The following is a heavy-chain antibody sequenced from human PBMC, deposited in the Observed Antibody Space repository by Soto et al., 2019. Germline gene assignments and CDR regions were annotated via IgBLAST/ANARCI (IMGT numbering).Heavy chain of an antibody. D-gene: IGHD1-26*01. CDR2: IRGSGGNT. Sequence: EVQLLESGGDLVQPGGSLRLSCAASGFTFSSYAMNWVRQAPGKGLEWVSAIRGSGGNTFYADSVKGRFTISRDNSKNTLCLQMHSLRAEDTAIYYCAMLNSGSYSYHGMDFWGQGTTVTVSS. CDR1: GFTFSSYA. CDR3: AMLNSGSYSYHGMDF. J-gene: IGHJ6*02. V-gene: IGHV3-23*01.